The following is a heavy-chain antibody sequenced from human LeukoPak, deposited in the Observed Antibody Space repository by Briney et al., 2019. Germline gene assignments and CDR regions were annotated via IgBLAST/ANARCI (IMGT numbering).Heavy chain of an antibody. CDR3: ARVDPCSGGSCYSDAFDI. J-gene: IGHJ3*02. CDR1: GFSLSTSGVG. Sequence: SGPTLVNPTQTLTLTCTFSGFSLSTSGVGVGWIRQPPGKALEWLALIYWDDDKRYSPSLKSRLTITKDTSKNQVVLTMTNMDPVDTATYYCARVDPCSGGSCYSDAFDIWGQGTMVTVSS. D-gene: IGHD2-15*01. V-gene: IGHV2-5*02. CDR2: IYWDDDK.